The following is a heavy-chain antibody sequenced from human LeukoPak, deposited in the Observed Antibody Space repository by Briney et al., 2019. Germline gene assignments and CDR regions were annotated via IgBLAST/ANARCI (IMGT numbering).Heavy chain of an antibody. Sequence: ASVKVSCKASGYTFTSYYMHWVRQAPGQGLEWMGIINPSGGSTSYAQKFQGRVTMTRDTSTSTVYMELSSLRSEDTAVYYCARERTVYDILTGYYNAPDAFDIWGQGTMVTVSS. V-gene: IGHV1-46*01. D-gene: IGHD3-9*01. CDR2: INPSGGST. J-gene: IGHJ3*02. CDR1: GYTFTSYY. CDR3: ARERTVYDILTGYYNAPDAFDI.